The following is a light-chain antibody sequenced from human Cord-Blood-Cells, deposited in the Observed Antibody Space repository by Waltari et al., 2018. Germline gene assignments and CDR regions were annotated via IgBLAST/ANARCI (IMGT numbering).Light chain of an antibody. Sequence: SYELTQPPSVSVSPGQTARIPCSGAALPQQYASWYQQKPGQAPVLVIYKDSERPSGIPERFSGSSSGTTVTLTISGVQAEDEADYYCQSADSSGTYWVFGGGTKLTVL. J-gene: IGLJ3*02. CDR1: ALPQQY. CDR3: QSADSSGTYWV. CDR2: KDS. V-gene: IGLV3-25*03.